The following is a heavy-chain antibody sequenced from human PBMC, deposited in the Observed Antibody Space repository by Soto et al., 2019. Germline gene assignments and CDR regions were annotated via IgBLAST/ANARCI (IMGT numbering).Heavy chain of an antibody. V-gene: IGHV4-59*01. J-gene: IGHJ6*02. D-gene: IGHD3-10*01. CDR2: IYYSGST. Sequence: LSLTCTVSGGSISSYYWSWIRQPPGKGLEWIGYIYYSGSTNYNPSLKSRVTISVDTSKNQFSLKLSSVTAADTAVYYCARDLYGSGSYYPGRGMDVWGQGTTVTVSS. CDR1: GGSISSYY. CDR3: ARDLYGSGSYYPGRGMDV.